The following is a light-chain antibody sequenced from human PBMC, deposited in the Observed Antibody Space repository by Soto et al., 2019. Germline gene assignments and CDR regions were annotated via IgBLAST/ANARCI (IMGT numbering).Light chain of an antibody. CDR3: QQYHSLPFT. J-gene: IGKJ3*01. CDR1: QSVLHRSNGNNY. V-gene: IGKV4-1*01. CDR2: WSS. Sequence: DIVRTQSPDSLSVSLGERATIKCRSSQSVLHRSNGNNYIAWYQQKPGQPPKLLIYWSSTRDSGVPDRFIGSGSGTDFTLTVSSLQAEDVAVYYCQQYHSLPFTFVPGTKVHIE.